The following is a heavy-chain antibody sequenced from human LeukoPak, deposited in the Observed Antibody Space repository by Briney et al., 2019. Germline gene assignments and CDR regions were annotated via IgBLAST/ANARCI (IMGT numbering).Heavy chain of an antibody. CDR3: ARDSGSYPHWFAP. Sequence: KPSETLSLTCTVAGGSISSYYWHWIRQPPGEGLEWIGDIFYIGVTNYNPSLKSRVTISVDTSKKQFSLKLTSVTAADTAVYYCARDSGSYPHWFAPWGQGTLVTLSS. V-gene: IGHV4-59*01. D-gene: IGHD1-26*01. J-gene: IGHJ5*02. CDR1: GGSISSYY. CDR2: IFYIGVT.